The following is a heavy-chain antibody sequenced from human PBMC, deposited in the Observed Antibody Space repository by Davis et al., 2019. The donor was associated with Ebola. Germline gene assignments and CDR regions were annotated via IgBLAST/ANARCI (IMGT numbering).Heavy chain of an antibody. D-gene: IGHD5-24*01. CDR2: INTYNGNT. CDR1: GYTFSSYG. Sequence: ASVKVSCKASGYTFSSYGISWVRQAPGQGLEWMGWINTYNGNTNYAQKFQGRVTMTRDMSISTAYMELSRLRSDDTAVYYCARDGGRRWLQLRPLGYWGQGTLVTVSS. J-gene: IGHJ4*02. V-gene: IGHV1-18*01. CDR3: ARDGGRRWLQLRPLGY.